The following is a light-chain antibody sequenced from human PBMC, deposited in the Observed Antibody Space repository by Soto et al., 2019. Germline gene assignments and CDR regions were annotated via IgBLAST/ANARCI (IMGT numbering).Light chain of an antibody. CDR3: QQYNSYPWT. CDR2: TAS. Sequence: DIEMTQSPSTLSASVGDRVTITCRASQTISNFLAWYQQRPGKAPKLLIYTASSLESGVPSRFSGSGSGTEFTLTISSLQPDDFATYFYQQYNSYPWTFGQGTKVEIK. V-gene: IGKV1-5*03. J-gene: IGKJ1*01. CDR1: QTISNF.